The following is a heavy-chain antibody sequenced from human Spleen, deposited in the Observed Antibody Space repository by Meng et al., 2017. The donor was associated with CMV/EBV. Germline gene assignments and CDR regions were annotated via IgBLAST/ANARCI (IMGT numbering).Heavy chain of an antibody. Sequence: FTFTSVAVVWVRQAPGQALEWIGRINSNAGNPSYAQRITRRFIFSFATSVRAAHLQINSLTAETTTVYFCAADGPESEQHLVLDYWGQGTLVTVSS. CDR3: AADGPESEQHLVLDY. J-gene: IGHJ4*02. CDR2: INSNAGNP. CDR1: FTFTSVA. V-gene: IGHV7-4-1*02.